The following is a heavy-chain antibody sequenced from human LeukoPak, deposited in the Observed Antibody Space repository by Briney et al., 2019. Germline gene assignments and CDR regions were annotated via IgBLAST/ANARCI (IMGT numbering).Heavy chain of an antibody. CDR3: ARDDSSGIDY. J-gene: IGHJ4*02. D-gene: IGHD3-22*01. CDR2: INHSGST. V-gene: IGHV4-34*01. CDR1: GGSFSGYY. Sequence: SETLSLTCAVYGGSFSGYYWSWIRQPPGKGLEWIGEINHSGSTNYNPSLKSRVTISVDTSKNQFSLKLSSVTAADTAVYYCARDDSSGIDYWGQGTLVTVSS.